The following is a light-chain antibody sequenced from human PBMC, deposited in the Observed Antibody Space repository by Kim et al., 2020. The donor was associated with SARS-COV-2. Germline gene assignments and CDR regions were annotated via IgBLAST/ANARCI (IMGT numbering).Light chain of an antibody. CDR3: QQYGSSQYT. CDR1: ENVATH. V-gene: IGKV3-20*01. Sequence: SWSLGESATISCWASENVATHLAWYQQRPGQAPTLVISDAFVRAPGIPDRFSGSGSGTGFALTISRLEPQDFAMYFCQQYGSSQYTFGQGTKLEI. CDR2: DAF. J-gene: IGKJ2*01.